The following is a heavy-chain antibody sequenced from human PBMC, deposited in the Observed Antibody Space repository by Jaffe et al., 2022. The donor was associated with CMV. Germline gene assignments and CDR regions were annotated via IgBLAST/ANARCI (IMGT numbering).Heavy chain of an antibody. CDR1: GGSISSYY. Sequence: QVQLQESGPGLVKPSETLSLTCTVSGGSISSYYWSWIRQPPGKGLEWIGYIYYSGSTNYNPSLKSRVTISVDTSKNQFSLKLSSVTAADTAVYYCARRGSGWVAGTLGYYYYYMDVWGKGTTVTVSS. CDR2: IYYSGST. D-gene: IGHD6-19*01. CDR3: ARRGSGWVAGTLGYYYYYMDV. J-gene: IGHJ6*03. V-gene: IGHV4-59*01.